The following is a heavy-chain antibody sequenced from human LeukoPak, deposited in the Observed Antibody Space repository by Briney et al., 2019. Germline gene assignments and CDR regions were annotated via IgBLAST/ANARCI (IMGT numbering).Heavy chain of an antibody. Sequence: ASVKVSCKASGYTFTNSYIHWVRQAPGQGLEWMGWINPNSGGTNYAQKFQGRVTMTRDTSISTAYMELSRLRSDDTAVYYCARGSYYDFWSGYRGGDAFDIWGQGTMVTVSS. J-gene: IGHJ3*02. D-gene: IGHD3-3*01. CDR3: ARGSYYDFWSGYRGGDAFDI. CDR2: INPNSGGT. CDR1: GYTFTNSY. V-gene: IGHV1-2*02.